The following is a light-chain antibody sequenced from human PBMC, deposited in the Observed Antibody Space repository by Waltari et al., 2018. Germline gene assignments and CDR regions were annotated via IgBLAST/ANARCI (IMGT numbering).Light chain of an antibody. J-gene: IGLJ3*02. Sequence: HSALAQPASVSGSPGQSITIPCIGTSSAVGAYNYVSWYQQHPGKAPRLMIYDVNNRPSGVSNRFSGSKSGNTASLTISGLQAEDETDYYCSSFTRASSWVFGGGTKLTV. CDR3: SSFTRASSWV. V-gene: IGLV2-14*03. CDR1: SSAVGAYNY. CDR2: DVN.